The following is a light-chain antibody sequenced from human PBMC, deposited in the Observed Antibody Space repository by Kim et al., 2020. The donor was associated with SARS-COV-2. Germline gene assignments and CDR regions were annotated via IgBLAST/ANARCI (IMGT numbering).Light chain of an antibody. J-gene: IGKJ2*01. CDR2: GAS. CDR1: HSVSSSY. V-gene: IGKV3-20*01. CDR3: QQYGSSPYT. Sequence: PGERAALTCRASHSVSSSYLAWYQQKPGQAPRLLIYGASSRATGIPDRFSGSGSGTDFTLTISRLEPEDFAVYYCQQYGSSPYTFGQGTKLEI.